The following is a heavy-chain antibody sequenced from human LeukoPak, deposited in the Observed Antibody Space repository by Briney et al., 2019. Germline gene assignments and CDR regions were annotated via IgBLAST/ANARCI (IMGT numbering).Heavy chain of an antibody. D-gene: IGHD2-21*02. J-gene: IGHJ2*01. CDR1: GFTFSSYA. Sequence: PGGSLRLSCAASGFTFSSYAMSWVRQAPGKGLEWVSAISGSGGSTYYADSVKGRFTISRDNSKNTLYLQMNSLRAEDTAVYYCAKDAIVVVTNEGYFDLWGRGTLVTVSS. CDR3: AKDAIVVVTNEGYFDL. V-gene: IGHV3-23*01. CDR2: ISGSGGST.